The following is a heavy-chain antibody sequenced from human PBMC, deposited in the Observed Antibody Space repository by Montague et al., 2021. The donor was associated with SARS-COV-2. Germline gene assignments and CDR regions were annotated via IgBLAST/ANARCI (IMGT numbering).Heavy chain of an antibody. CDR3: ARTGDAYTRYYFDY. Sequence: SETLSLTCSVSSGSVSSDYWSWIRQPPGKGLELIGYIYSSWSTSYNPSLKSRVTISIDTAKNQFSLRLSAVTAAATAVYYCARTGDAYTRYYFDYWGQGTLVTVSS. D-gene: IGHD5-24*01. J-gene: IGHJ4*02. CDR1: SGSVSSDY. V-gene: IGHV4-59*02. CDR2: IYSSWST.